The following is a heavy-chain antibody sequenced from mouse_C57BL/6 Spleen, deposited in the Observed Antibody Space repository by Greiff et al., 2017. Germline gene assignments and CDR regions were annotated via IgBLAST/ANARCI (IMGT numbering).Heavy chain of an antibody. CDR2: IYPGSGNT. Sequence: QVQLKQSGAELVRPGASVKLSCKASGYTFTDYYINWVKQRPGQGLEWIARIYPGSGNTYYNEKFKGKATLTAEKSSSTSYMQLSSLTSEDSAVYFCACYYYGSSLYYFDYWGQGTTLTVSS. V-gene: IGHV1-76*01. CDR1: GYTFTDYY. CDR3: ACYYYGSSLYYFDY. D-gene: IGHD1-1*01. J-gene: IGHJ2*01.